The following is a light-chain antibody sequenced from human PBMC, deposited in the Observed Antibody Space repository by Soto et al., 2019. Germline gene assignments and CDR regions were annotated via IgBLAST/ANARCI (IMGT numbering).Light chain of an antibody. Sequence: QSVLTQPPSVSAAPGQKVTISCSGSSSNIGKRYVSWYQQLPGTAPKLLIYENAKRPSGIPDRFSGSKSGTSATPGITGLQTGDEADYYCGTWDDSLGAGVFGGGTKLTVL. CDR2: ENA. CDR3: GTWDDSLGAGV. J-gene: IGLJ3*02. CDR1: SSNIGKRY. V-gene: IGLV1-51*02.